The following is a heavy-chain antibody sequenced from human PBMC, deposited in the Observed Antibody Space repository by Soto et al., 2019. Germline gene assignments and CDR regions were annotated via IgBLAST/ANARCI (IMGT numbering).Heavy chain of an antibody. CDR1: GFTFTRYS. CDR3: TREQSDDNYFDP. CDR2: ISSTTNYI. D-gene: IGHD6-19*01. V-gene: IGHV3-21*04. Sequence: GSLRLSCAASGFTFTRYSMNWVRQAPGKGLGWVSSISSTTNYIYYGDSMKGRFTISRDKSKGQFSLRLISVTAADTAVYYCTREQSDDNYFDPWGQGTLVTVSS. J-gene: IGHJ5*02.